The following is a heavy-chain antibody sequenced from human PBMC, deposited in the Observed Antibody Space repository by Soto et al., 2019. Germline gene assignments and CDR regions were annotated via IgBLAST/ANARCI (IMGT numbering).Heavy chain of an antibody. V-gene: IGHV1-69*12. D-gene: IGHD3-22*01. CDR2: IIPIFGTA. J-gene: IGHJ5*02. CDR1: GGTFSSYA. Sequence: QVQLVQSGAEVKKPGSSVKVSCKASGGTFSSYAISWVRQAPGQGLEWMGGIIPIFGTANYAQKFQGRVTITADESTSTAYMELSSLRSEDTAVYYCDPWDSSGYYMDWFDPWGQGTLVTVSS. CDR3: DPWDSSGYYMDWFDP.